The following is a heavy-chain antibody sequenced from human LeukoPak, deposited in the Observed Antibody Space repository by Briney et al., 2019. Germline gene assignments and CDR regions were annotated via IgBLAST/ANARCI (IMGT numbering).Heavy chain of an antibody. Sequence: PSHSLSPTCTVSADSISTYYCDSVRQPAGKGLEWLGHIAMGRIDYNHSLKSRVITSSDTPKNHISMSLTCVTAADTAGSYPSRDKAHTYGYYFVPWGQGTQVRVSS. J-gene: IGHJ4*02. CDR1: ADSISTYY. V-gene: IGHV4-59*07. D-gene: IGHD3-10*01. CDR3: SRDKAHTYGYYFVP. CDR2: IAMGRI.